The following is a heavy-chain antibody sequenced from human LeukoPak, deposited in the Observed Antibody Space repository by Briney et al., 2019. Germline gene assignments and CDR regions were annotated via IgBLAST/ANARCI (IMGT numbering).Heavy chain of an antibody. J-gene: IGHJ4*02. CDR1: GGSISSYY. D-gene: IGHD4-17*01. V-gene: IGHV4-59*01. CDR3: ARTRPYYGDYYFDY. CDR2: IFYTGST. Sequence: PSETLSLTCTVSGGSISSYYWSWIRQPPGKGLEWIGLIFYTGSTNYNPSLKSRVTISVDTSKNQFSLKLSSVTAADTAVYYCARTRPYYGDYYFDYWGQGTLVTVSS.